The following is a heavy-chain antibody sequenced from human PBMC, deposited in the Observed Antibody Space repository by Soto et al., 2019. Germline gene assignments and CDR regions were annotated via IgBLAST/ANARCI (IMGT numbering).Heavy chain of an antibody. CDR1: GYRFSSYW. J-gene: IGHJ6*02. Sequence: GESLKISCQGSGYRFSSYWIAWVRQMPGKGLGWMGIIYPGDSDTIYSPSFQGQVTFSVDKSTSTAYLQWSSLKASDTAMYYCARQGSNGAYYYYGMDVWGQGTTVTVS. D-gene: IGHD2-8*01. CDR2: IYPGDSDT. CDR3: ARQGSNGAYYYYGMDV. V-gene: IGHV5-51*01.